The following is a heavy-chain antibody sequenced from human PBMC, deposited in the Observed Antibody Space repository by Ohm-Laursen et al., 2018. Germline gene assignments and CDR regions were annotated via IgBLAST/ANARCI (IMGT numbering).Heavy chain of an antibody. CDR2: ISWNSGSI. Sequence: SLRLSCSATGFTFDDYAMHWVRQAPGKGLEWVSSISWNSGSIGYADSVKGRFTISRDNAKNSLYLQMNSLRADDAAVYYCARGAYASWGQGTLVTVSS. CDR3: ARGAYAS. V-gene: IGHV3-9*01. J-gene: IGHJ5*02. D-gene: IGHD3-16*01. CDR1: GFTFDDYA.